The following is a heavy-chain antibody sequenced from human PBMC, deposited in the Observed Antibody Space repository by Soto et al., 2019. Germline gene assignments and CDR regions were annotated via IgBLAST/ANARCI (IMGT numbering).Heavy chain of an antibody. CDR1: GFSLSTSGVR. V-gene: IGHV2-5*01. D-gene: IGHD3-22*01. CDR3: AHTSCTFYYDTSGYSGKGYFDY. Sequence: SGPTLVNPXHTLTLTCTFSGFSLSTSGVRVGWIRQPPGKALEWLALIYCNDDKRYSPSLKSRLTITKDTSKNQVVLTMTNMDPVDTATYYCAHTSCTFYYDTSGYSGKGYFDYWGQGTLVTVSS. J-gene: IGHJ4*02. CDR2: IYCNDDK.